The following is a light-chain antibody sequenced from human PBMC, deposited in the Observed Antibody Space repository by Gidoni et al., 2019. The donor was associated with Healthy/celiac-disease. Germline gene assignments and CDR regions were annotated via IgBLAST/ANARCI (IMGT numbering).Light chain of an antibody. V-gene: IGKV3-11*01. J-gene: IGKJ3*01. Sequence: EIVLTQSPATLSLSPGERATLSCRASQSVSSYLAWYQQKPCQAPRLLIYDASHRATGIPARFSGSGSGTDFTLTISSLGPEDFAVYYCQQRSNWPFTFGPXTKVDIK. CDR2: DAS. CDR3: QQRSNWPFT. CDR1: QSVSSY.